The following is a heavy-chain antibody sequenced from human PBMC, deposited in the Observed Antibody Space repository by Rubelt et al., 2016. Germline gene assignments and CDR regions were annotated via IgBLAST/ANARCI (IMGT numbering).Heavy chain of an antibody. J-gene: IGHJ5*02. CDR3: ARSHIVVLRAANWFDP. Sequence: QVQLQESGPGLVKPSETLSLTCTVSGASISSYYWSWIRQPPGKGLEWIGYIYYSGSPNYNPSLKSRVTMSIDMSKNQITRSLSSVTAAETAVYYCARSHIVVLRAANWFDPWGQGTLVTVSS. CDR2: IYYSGSP. V-gene: IGHV4-59*01. D-gene: IGHD2-2*01. CDR1: GASISSYY.